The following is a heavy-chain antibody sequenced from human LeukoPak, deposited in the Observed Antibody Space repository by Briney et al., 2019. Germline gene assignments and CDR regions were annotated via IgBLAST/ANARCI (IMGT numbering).Heavy chain of an antibody. D-gene: IGHD3-22*01. V-gene: IGHV6-1*01. CDR2: TYYKSRWYT. CDR3: ARGATFYFDSSGFLGPFYFDY. J-gene: IGHJ4*02. CDR1: GDSVSSKNVA. Sequence: SQTLSLTCAISGDSVSSKNVAWNWIRQSPSRGLEWLGRTYYKSRWYTDYALALSGRITLNPDTSKNQFSLQLNSVTPEDTAVYYCARGATFYFDSSGFLGPFYFDYWGQGTLVTVSS.